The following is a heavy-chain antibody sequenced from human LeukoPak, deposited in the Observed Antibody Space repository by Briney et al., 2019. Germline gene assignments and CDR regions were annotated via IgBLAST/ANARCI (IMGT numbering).Heavy chain of an antibody. D-gene: IGHD5-12*01. CDR3: ARKGYSGYEKRWFDP. CDR2: IYYSGST. Sequence: PSETLSLTCTVSGDSISNYYWSWIRQSPGKGLEWIGYIYYSGSTNYNPSLKSRVTISVDTSKNQFSLKLSSVTAAGTAVYYCARKGYSGYEKRWFDPWGQGTLVTVSS. J-gene: IGHJ5*02. CDR1: GDSISNYY. V-gene: IGHV4-59*12.